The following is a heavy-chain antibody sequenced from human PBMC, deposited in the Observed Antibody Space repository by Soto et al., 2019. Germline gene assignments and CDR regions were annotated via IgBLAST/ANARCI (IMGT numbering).Heavy chain of an antibody. V-gene: IGHV4-30-2*01. Sequence: QLQLQESGSGLVKPSQTLSLTCAVSGGSISSGGYSWSWIRQPPGKGLEWIGYIYHSGSIYYNTYNSTRVTNTVDRSKNQFSLKLSSVTAAGTDVYYCARVPDRWGQGTLVTVSS. J-gene: IGHJ5*02. CDR1: GGSISSGGYS. CDR3: ARVPDR. CDR2: IYHSGSI.